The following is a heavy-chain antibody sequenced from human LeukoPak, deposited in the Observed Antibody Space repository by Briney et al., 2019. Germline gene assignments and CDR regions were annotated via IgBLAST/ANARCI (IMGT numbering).Heavy chain of an antibody. V-gene: IGHV4-59*08. D-gene: IGHD6-19*01. CDR2: IYYSGST. Sequence: SETLSLTCTVSGGSISSYYWSWIRQPPGKGLEWIGYIYYSGSTNYNPSLKSRVTISVDTSKNQFSLKLSSVTAADTAVYYCARRRDSSGLHYFDYWGQGTLVTVSP. CDR1: GGSISSYY. CDR3: ARRRDSSGLHYFDY. J-gene: IGHJ4*02.